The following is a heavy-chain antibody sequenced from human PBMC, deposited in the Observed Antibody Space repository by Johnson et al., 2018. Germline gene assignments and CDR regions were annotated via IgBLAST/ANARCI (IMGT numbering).Heavy chain of an antibody. V-gene: IGHV3-23*04. CDR3: AKVSAAAGTQGFQH. CDR1: GFTFSSYA. CDR2: IRCSGGST. D-gene: IGHD6-13*01. Sequence: VQLVQSGGGLVQPGGSLRLSCAASGFTFSSYAMSWVRQAPGKGLEWVSAIRCSGGSTYYADSVKGRFPITRENSKNKLYLQMNSLRAEDTAGYYCAKVSAAAGTQGFQHWGQGTLVTVSS. J-gene: IGHJ1*01.